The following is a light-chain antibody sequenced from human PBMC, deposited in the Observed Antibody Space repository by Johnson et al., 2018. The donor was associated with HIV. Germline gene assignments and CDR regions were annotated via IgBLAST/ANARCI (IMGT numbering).Light chain of an antibody. J-gene: IGLJ1*01. Sequence: QSVLTQPPSVSAAPGQKVTISCSGSSSNIGKNYVSWYQQLPGTAPKVLIYENNKRPSGIPDRFSGSKSGASATLGITELQTGDEADYYCGTWDSSLSAHYGFGTGTKITVL. CDR2: ENN. CDR1: SSNIGKNY. CDR3: GTWDSSLSAHYG. V-gene: IGLV1-51*02.